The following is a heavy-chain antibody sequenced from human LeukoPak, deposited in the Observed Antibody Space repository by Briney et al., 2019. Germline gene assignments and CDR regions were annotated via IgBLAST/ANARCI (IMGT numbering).Heavy chain of an antibody. CDR1: GYTFTSYG. Sequence: ASVKVSSKASGYTFTSYGISWVRQAPGQGLEWMGWISAYNGNTNYAQKLQGRVTMTTDTSTSTAYMELRSLRSDDTAVYYCARDVASAPDTYSSSSGLLSYWGQGTLVTVSS. CDR3: ARDVASAPDTYSSSSGLLSY. V-gene: IGHV1-18*01. D-gene: IGHD6-13*01. CDR2: ISAYNGNT. J-gene: IGHJ4*02.